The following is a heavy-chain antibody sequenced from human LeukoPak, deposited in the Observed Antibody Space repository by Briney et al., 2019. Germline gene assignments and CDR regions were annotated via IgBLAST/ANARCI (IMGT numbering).Heavy chain of an antibody. CDR2: IKTDGSEK. CDR1: GFTFHHFA. Sequence: GGSLRLSCAASGFTFHHFAMHWVRQGPGKGLQWVANIKTDGSEKYYVDSVKGRFTISRDNAKNSLYLQMNSLRAEDTAVYYCATYSSLNRREFQYWGQGTLLTVSS. D-gene: IGHD3-22*01. J-gene: IGHJ1*01. V-gene: IGHV3-7*01. CDR3: ATYSSLNRREFQY.